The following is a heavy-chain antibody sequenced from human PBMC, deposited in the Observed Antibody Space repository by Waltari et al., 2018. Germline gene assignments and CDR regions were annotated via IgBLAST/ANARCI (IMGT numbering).Heavy chain of an antibody. V-gene: IGHV4-34*01. J-gene: IGHJ4*02. D-gene: IGHD3-10*01. Sequence: QVQLQQWGAGLLKPSETLSLTCTVHGGSFSHYYWSWIRQPPGKGLQWIGEIKNSGISNYDPSLKGRVTISVDTPKNQLSLEMSSVTAADTAVYYCARGLYQYGSGHYYGYWGQGALVTVSS. CDR1: GGSFSHYY. CDR2: IKNSGIS. CDR3: ARGLYQYGSGHYYGY.